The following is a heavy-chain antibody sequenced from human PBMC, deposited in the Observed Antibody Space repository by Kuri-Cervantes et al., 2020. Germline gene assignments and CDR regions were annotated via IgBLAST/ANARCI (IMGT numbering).Heavy chain of an antibody. J-gene: IGHJ4*02. CDR1: GYTFSSYA. Sequence: ASVKVSCKASGYTFSSYALHWVHQAPGQRLEWMGWISAYNGNTNYAQKLQGRVTMTTDTSTSTAYMELRSLRSDDTAVYYCARIGYCSSTSCYDYWGQGTLVTVSS. D-gene: IGHD2-2*01. CDR3: ARIGYCSSTSCYDY. CDR2: ISAYNGNT. V-gene: IGHV1-18*01.